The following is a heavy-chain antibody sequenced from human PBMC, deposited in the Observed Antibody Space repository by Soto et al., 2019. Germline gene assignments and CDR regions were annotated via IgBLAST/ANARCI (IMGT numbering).Heavy chain of an antibody. CDR1: GGSISSGGYY. CDR2: ISYSGST. Sequence: QVQLQESGPGLVKPSQTLSLTCTVSGGSISSGGYYWSWIRQHPGKGLEWIGYISYSGSTYYNPSLKRRVTISVDTSKNQFSLKLGSVTAADTAVYYCARDFGYGGNSRSFDYWGQGTLVTVSS. D-gene: IGHD4-17*01. V-gene: IGHV4-31*03. CDR3: ARDFGYGGNSRSFDY. J-gene: IGHJ4*02.